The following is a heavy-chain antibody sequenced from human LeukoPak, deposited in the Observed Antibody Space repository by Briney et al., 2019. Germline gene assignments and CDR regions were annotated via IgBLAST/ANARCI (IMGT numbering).Heavy chain of an antibody. J-gene: IGHJ6*02. CDR2: IRSKAYGGTT. D-gene: IGHD5-18*01. CDR3: TRAPQGGYSYGFGYYYYGMDV. Sequence: GGSLRLSCTASGFTFGDYAMSWFRQAPGKGLEWVGFIRSKAYGGTTEFAASVKGRFTISRDDSKSIAYLKMTSLKTEDTAVYYCTRAPQGGYSYGFGYYYYGMDVWGQGTTVTVSS. CDR1: GFTFGDYA. V-gene: IGHV3-49*03.